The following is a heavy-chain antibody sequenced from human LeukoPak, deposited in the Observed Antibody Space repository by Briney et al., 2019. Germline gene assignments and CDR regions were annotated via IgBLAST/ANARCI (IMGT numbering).Heavy chain of an antibody. CDR2: ISYDGSNK. D-gene: IGHD6-6*01. Sequence: GGSLRLSCAASGFAFSSYGMHWVRQAPGKGLEWVAVISYDGSNKYYADSVKGRFAISRDNSKNTLYLQMNSLRAEDTAVYYCAKSEYSSSTLSGYWGQGTLVTVSS. V-gene: IGHV3-30*18. CDR1: GFAFSSYG. CDR3: AKSEYSSSTLSGY. J-gene: IGHJ4*02.